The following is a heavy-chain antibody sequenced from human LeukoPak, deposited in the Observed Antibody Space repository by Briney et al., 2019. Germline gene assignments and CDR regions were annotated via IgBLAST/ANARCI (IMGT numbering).Heavy chain of an antibody. CDR2: MNPNSGNT. CDR3: ARGWFGELLSWFDP. V-gene: IGHV1-8*01. CDR1: GYTFTSYD. Sequence: ASVKVSCKASGYTFTSYDINWVRQATGQGLEWMGWMNPNSGNTGYAQKFQGRVTMTRNTSISTAYMELSSLRSEDTAVYCCARGWFGELLSWFDPWGQGTLVTVSS. D-gene: IGHD3-10*01. J-gene: IGHJ5*02.